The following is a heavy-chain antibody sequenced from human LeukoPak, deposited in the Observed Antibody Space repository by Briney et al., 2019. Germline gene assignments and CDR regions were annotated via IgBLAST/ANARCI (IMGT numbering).Heavy chain of an antibody. CDR2: ITADGSK. V-gene: IGHV3-74*01. D-gene: IGHD1-26*01. J-gene: IGHJ4*02. CDR3: AKGGKWDVTPFDY. Sequence: PGGSLRLSCAASGFTFSTYWMYWVRHAPEQGLVWVARITADGSKNYADSVKDRFTISRDNSKNTLYLQVNSLRAEDTAVYYCAKGGKWDVTPFDYWGQGTLVTVSS. CDR1: GFTFSTYW.